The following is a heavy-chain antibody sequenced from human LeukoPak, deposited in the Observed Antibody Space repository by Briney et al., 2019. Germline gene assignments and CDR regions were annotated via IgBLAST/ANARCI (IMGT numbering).Heavy chain of an antibody. V-gene: IGHV3-21*01. CDR2: ISSSSSYI. CDR3: ASSGCSSTSCYLGGYYYGMDV. D-gene: IGHD2-2*01. Sequence: PGGSLRLSCAASGFTFSSYSMNWVRQAPGKGLEWVSSISSSSSYIYYADSVKGRFTISRDNAKNSLYLQMNSLRAEDTVVSRRASSGCSSTSCYLGGYYYGMDVWGQGTTVTVSS. J-gene: IGHJ6*02. CDR1: GFTFSSYS.